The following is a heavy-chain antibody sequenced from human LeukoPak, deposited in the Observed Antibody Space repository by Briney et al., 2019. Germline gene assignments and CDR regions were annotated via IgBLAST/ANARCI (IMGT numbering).Heavy chain of an antibody. V-gene: IGHV4-34*01. Sequence: SETLSLTCAVYGGSFSGYYWSWIRQPPGKGLEWIGEINHSGSTNYNPSLKRRVTISVDTSKNQFSLKLSSVTAADTAVYYCAREGRDGYNYYFDYWGQGTLVTVSS. CDR1: GGSFSGYY. CDR2: INHSGST. CDR3: AREGRDGYNYYFDY. D-gene: IGHD5-24*01. J-gene: IGHJ4*02.